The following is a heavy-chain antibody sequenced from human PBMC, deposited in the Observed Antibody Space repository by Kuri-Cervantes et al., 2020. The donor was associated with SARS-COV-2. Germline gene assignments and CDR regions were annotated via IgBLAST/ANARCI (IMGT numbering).Heavy chain of an antibody. V-gene: IGHV3-33*01. J-gene: IGHJ6*02. Sequence: SLKISCAASGFTFSNYGMHWVREAPGKGLGWVAVIWYDGSNKYYVDSVKGRFTISRDNSKNTLYQQMNSPRAEDTAVYYCAAELVAAYGMDVWGQGTTVTVSS. CDR2: IWYDGSNK. CDR3: AAELVAAYGMDV. CDR1: GFTFSNYG. D-gene: IGHD1-7*01.